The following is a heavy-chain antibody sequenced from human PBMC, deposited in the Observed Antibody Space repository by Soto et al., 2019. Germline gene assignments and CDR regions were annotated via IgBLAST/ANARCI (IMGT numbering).Heavy chain of an antibody. D-gene: IGHD3-10*01. J-gene: IGHJ3*02. CDR2: IIPILGIA. V-gene: IGHV1-69*02. Sequence: QVQLVQSGAEVKKPGSSVKVSCKASGGTFSSYTISWVRQAPGQGLEWMGRIIPILGIANYAQKFQGRVTITADKSTSTAYMELSSLRSEDTAVYYCARTRADHDAFDIWGQGTMVTVSS. CDR3: ARTRADHDAFDI. CDR1: GGTFSSYT.